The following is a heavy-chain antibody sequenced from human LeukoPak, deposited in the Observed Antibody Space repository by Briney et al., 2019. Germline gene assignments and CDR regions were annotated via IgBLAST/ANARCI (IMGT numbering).Heavy chain of an antibody. D-gene: IGHD4-17*01. Sequence: GSLRLSCAASGFTFSSYAMSWVRQAPGKGLEWIGTIHYSGKTYYNPSLKSRITISIDTSKKQFALKLSSVTAADTAVYYCARDYGDHRVDYWGRGTLVTVSS. CDR3: ARDYGDHRVDY. CDR1: GFTFSSYA. J-gene: IGHJ4*02. CDR2: IHYSGKT. V-gene: IGHV4-39*06.